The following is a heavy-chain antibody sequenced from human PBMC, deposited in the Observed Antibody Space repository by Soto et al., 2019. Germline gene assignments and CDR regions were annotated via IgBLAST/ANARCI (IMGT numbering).Heavy chain of an antibody. D-gene: IGHD3-10*01. CDR3: AKDQIVLVRGVTPFDY. V-gene: IGHV3-33*06. CDR2: IWYDGSNE. J-gene: IGHJ4*02. CDR1: GFTFSSYG. Sequence: QVQLVESGGGVVQPGRSLRLSCAASGFTFSSYGMHWVRQAPGKGLEWVAGIWYDGSNENYADSVKGRFTISRDNSKNTLYLQMNSLRAEDTAVYYCAKDQIVLVRGVTPFDYWGQGTRVTVSS.